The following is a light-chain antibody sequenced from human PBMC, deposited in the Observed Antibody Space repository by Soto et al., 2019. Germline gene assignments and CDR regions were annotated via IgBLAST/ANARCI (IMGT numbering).Light chain of an antibody. V-gene: IGKV4-1*01. CDR2: WAS. J-gene: IGKJ2*01. CDR3: QQYLSPEFT. CDR1: QSVLYSSDNRNY. Sequence: DIVMTQSPDSLAVSLGARATINCKSSQSVLYSSDNRNYLAWYQQKPGQPPKLLISWASTRESGVPDRFSGSGSGTDFTLTIGSLQAEDVAVYYCQQYLSPEFTFGQGTKVEIK.